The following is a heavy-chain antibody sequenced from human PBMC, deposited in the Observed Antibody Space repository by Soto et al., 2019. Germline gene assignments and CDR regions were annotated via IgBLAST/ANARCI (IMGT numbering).Heavy chain of an antibody. Sequence: PSETLSVTCTVSGGSISSYYWSWSRQPPGKGLEWIGYIYYSGSTNYNPSLKSRVTISVDTSKNQFSLKLSSVTAADTAVYYCAAGYSGSYSDFDYWGQGTLVTVS. CDR1: GGSISSYY. V-gene: IGHV4-59*08. J-gene: IGHJ4*02. CDR3: AAGYSGSYSDFDY. CDR2: IYYSGST. D-gene: IGHD1-26*01.